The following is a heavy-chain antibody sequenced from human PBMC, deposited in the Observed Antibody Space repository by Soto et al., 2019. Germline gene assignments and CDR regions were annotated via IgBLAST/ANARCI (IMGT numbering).Heavy chain of an antibody. CDR1: GFRFISYA. Sequence: GASVKVSCKSSGFRFISYAIQWVRQAPGQRLEWMGWINVATGNTKYSQQFQGRVTITRDTSASTAYMELNGLTSDDTAIYYCARHHDDWSGYSFDFWGQGTLVTVSS. CDR3: ARHHDDWSGYSFDF. J-gene: IGHJ4*02. V-gene: IGHV1-3*01. CDR2: INVATGNT. D-gene: IGHD3-3*01.